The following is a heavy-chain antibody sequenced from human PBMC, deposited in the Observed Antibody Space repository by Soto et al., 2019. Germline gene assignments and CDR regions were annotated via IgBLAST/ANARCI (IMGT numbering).Heavy chain of an antibody. CDR1: GGSISSSTSY. Sequence: PSETLSLTCTVSGGSISSSTSYWGWIRQPPGKGLEWIGSINYSGSTYYSPSLKSRVTISADTSKNQFSLKLSSVTAADTAVYYCARPVNYYYYYMDVWGKGIMVTVSS. CDR3: ARPVNYYYYYMDV. J-gene: IGHJ6*03. CDR2: INYSGST. V-gene: IGHV4-39*01.